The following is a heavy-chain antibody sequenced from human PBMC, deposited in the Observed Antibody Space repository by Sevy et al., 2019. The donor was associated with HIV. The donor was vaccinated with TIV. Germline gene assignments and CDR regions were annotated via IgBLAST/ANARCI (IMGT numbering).Heavy chain of an antibody. D-gene: IGHD2-15*01. V-gene: IGHV3-23*01. J-gene: IGHJ6*02. CDR1: EFTFSSYA. CDR3: AKGYCSGGSCPRDYYYYGMDV. Sequence: GGSLRLSCAASEFTFSSYAMSWVRQAPGKGLEWVSSVSGSGRYTYYADSVEGRFTISRDSSKNSLYVQMNSLRAEDTAVYFCAKGYCSGGSCPRDYYYYGMDVWGQGTTVTVSS. CDR2: VSGSGRYT.